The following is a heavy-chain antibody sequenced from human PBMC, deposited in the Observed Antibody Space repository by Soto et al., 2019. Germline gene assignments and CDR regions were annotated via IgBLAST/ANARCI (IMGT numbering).Heavy chain of an antibody. Sequence: PGESLKISCKGSGYSFTSYWISWVRQMPGKGLEWMGRIDPSDSYTNYSPSFQGHVTISADKSISTAYLQWSSLKASDTAMYYCARRPRGNSYYYYGMDVWGQGNTVTVSS. CDR2: IDPSDSYT. V-gene: IGHV5-10-1*01. CDR1: GYSFTSYW. D-gene: IGHD3-10*01. J-gene: IGHJ6*02. CDR3: ARRPRGNSYYYYGMDV.